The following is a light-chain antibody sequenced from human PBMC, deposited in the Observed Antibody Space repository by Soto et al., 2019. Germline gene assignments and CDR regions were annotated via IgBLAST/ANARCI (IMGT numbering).Light chain of an antibody. CDR3: SSYTSSSTRV. Sequence: QSVLTQPPSLSGSPGQSIPISCTGTSSDVGAYDFVSWYQQHPNKAPKLMIYEVSNRPSGVSNRFSGSKSVNTATLTISGLQAEDEADYYCSSYTSSSTRVFGTGTKVTVL. J-gene: IGLJ1*01. CDR1: SSDVGAYDF. CDR2: EVS. V-gene: IGLV2-14*03.